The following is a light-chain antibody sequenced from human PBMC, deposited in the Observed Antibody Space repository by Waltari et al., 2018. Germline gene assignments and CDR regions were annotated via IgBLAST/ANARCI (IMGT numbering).Light chain of an antibody. CDR3: ASWDESLSGFVV. J-gene: IGLJ2*01. CDR1: TPNLVSNS. Sequence: QSGLTPPPSASGTPGPRVIIPCSGSTPNLVSNSVYWSQHVPGAAPKLLIYRNDQRPSGVPDRFSGSRSGASASLAISGLRSEDEAHYFCASWDESLSGFVVFGGGTKLTVL. V-gene: IGLV1-47*01. CDR2: RND.